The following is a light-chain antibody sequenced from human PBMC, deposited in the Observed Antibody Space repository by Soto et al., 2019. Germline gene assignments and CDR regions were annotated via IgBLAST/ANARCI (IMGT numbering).Light chain of an antibody. V-gene: IGKV1-39*01. Sequence: DIHMTQSPSSLSASVGYRVTITCRASQGITTHINCFQQKAGKAPNLLISAASSLQSGVPSRFSGSGSGTDFTLTISSLQPEDFATYYCQQSYSTSWTFGQGTKVDIK. CDR3: QQSYSTSWT. J-gene: IGKJ1*01. CDR2: AAS. CDR1: QGITTH.